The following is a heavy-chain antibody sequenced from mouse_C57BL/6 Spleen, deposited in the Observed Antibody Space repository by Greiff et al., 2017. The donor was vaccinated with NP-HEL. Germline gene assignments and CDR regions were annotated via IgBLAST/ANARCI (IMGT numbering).Heavy chain of an antibody. V-gene: IGHV1-82*01. Sequence: QVQLQQSGPELVKPGASVKISCKASGYAFSSSWMNWVKQRPGKGLEWIGRIYPGDGDTNYNGKFKGKATLTADKSSSTAYMQLSSLTSEDSAVYFCERRSNPYYFDYWGQGTTLTVSS. J-gene: IGHJ2*01. CDR3: ERRSNPYYFDY. D-gene: IGHD2-5*01. CDR1: GYAFSSSW. CDR2: IYPGDGDT.